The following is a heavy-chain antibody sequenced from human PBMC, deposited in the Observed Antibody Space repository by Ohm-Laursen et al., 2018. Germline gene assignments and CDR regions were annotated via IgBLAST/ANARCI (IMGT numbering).Heavy chain of an antibody. V-gene: IGHV3-23*01. Sequence: GSLRLSCTASGFTFSKYALSWVRQAPGKGLDWVSVINTSGGSTYYADSMKGRFTISRDNSKNTLYLQMNSLRAEDTAVYYCVKKWGSGSGSYLPVSWGQGTLVTVSS. D-gene: IGHD3-10*01. CDR1: GFTFSKYA. J-gene: IGHJ4*02. CDR2: INTSGGST. CDR3: VKKWGSGSGSYLPVS.